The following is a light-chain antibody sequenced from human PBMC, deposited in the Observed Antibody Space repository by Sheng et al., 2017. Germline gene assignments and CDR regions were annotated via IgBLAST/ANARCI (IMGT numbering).Light chain of an antibody. CDR1: QSVSSSY. CDR2: GAS. CDR3: QQRSTWLT. V-gene: IGKV3D-20*02. J-gene: IGKJ4*01. Sequence: EVVLTQSPGTLSLSPGERATLSCRASQSVSSSYLVWYQQKPGQAPRLLIYGASSRATGIPDRFSGSGSGTDFTLTISRLEPEDFAVYYCQQRSTWLTFGGGTKVEI.